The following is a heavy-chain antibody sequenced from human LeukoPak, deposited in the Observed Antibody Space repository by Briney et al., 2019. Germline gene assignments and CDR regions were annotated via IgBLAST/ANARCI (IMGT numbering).Heavy chain of an antibody. CDR2: MNPNSGNT. V-gene: IGHV1-8*03. CDR1: GYTFTSHD. CDR3: ATGYNWNYGGDAFDI. J-gene: IGHJ3*02. Sequence: ASVKVSCKASGYTFTSHDINWVRQATGQGLEWMGWMNPNSGNTGYAQKFQGRVTFTRNTSISTAYMELSSLRSEDTAVYYCATGYNWNYGGDAFDIWGQGTMVTVSS. D-gene: IGHD1-7*01.